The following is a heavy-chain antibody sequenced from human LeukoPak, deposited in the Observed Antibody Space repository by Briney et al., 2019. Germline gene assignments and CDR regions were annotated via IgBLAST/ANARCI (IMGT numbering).Heavy chain of an antibody. CDR2: LSGSGDSK. D-gene: IGHD1-1*01. CDR1: GFTFCTYA. V-gene: IGHV3-23*01. CDR3: AKALRWNDETPEFDY. Sequence: SGGSLRLSCAASGFTFCTYAMSWVRQAPGKGLEWVSSLSGSGDSKYYADSVKGRFTISRDNSKNTLFLQMNSLRAEDTAVYYCAKALRWNDETPEFDYWGQGTLVTVSS. J-gene: IGHJ4*02.